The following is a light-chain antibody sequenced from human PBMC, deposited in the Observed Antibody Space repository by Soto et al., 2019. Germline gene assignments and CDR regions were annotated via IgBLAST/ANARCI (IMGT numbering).Light chain of an antibody. CDR1: QSVSSGY. V-gene: IGKV3-15*01. CDR3: QQYDQWPIT. Sequence: DIVLTQSPGTLYLSPGERATLSCRASQSVSSGYLAWYQQRPGQAPRLLIYGASARALGIPARFSGSGSGTEFSFTVTSLQSEDFAVYYCQQYDQWPITFGQGTRLEIK. J-gene: IGKJ5*01. CDR2: GAS.